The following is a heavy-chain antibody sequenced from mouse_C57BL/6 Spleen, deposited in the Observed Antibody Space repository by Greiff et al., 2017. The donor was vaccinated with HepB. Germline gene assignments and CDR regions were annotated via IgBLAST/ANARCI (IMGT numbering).Heavy chain of an antibody. J-gene: IGHJ4*01. V-gene: IGHV14-2*01. D-gene: IGHD1-1*01. CDR3: ARFITTVVATDYYAMDY. CDR1: GFNIKDYY. Sequence: VHVKQSGAELVKPGASVKLSCTASGFNIKDYYMHWVKQRTEQGLEWIGRIDPEDGETKYAPKFQGKATITADTSSNTAYLQLSSLTSEDTAVYYCARFITTVVATDYYAMDYWGQGTSVTVSS. CDR2: IDPEDGET.